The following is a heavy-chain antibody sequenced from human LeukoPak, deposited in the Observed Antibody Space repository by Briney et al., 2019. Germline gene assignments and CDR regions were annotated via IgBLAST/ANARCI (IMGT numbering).Heavy chain of an antibody. CDR3: GRGSYGPDY. Sequence: PGGSLRLSCAPSGFTFSSYWMSWVRQAPGKGLEWVANIKQDGSEKYYVDSVKGRFTISRDNAKNSLYLQMNGLRAEDTAVYYCGRGSYGPDYWGQGTLVTVSS. J-gene: IGHJ4*02. V-gene: IGHV3-7*04. CDR2: IKQDGSEK. D-gene: IGHD5-18*01. CDR1: GFTFSSYW.